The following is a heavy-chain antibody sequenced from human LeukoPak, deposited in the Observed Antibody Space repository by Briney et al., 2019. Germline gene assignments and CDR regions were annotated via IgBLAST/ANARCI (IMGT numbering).Heavy chain of an antibody. V-gene: IGHV4-4*07. J-gene: IGHJ6*03. Sequence: PSETLSLTCTVSGGSISSYYRSWIRQPAGKGLESIGHISTSGSTNYNPSLKSRVTISVDTSQNQFSLKLSSVAAADTAVYYCARVKRFGVNYYYYMDVWGKGTTVTISS. CDR3: ARVKRFGVNYYYYMDV. CDR1: GGSISSYY. CDR2: ISTSGST. D-gene: IGHD3-10*01.